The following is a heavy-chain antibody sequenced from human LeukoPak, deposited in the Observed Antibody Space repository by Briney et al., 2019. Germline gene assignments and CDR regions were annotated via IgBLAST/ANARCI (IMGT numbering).Heavy chain of an antibody. Sequence: PGGSLRLSCAASGSTFSSYAMHWVRQAPGKGLEWVAVISYDGSNKYYADPVKGRFTISRDNSKNTLYLQMNSLRAEDTAVYYCARGIPYRITMIVVVITTPGMDVWGQGTTVTVTS. D-gene: IGHD3-22*01. J-gene: IGHJ6*02. CDR2: ISYDGSNK. CDR3: ARGIPYRITMIVVVITTPGMDV. CDR1: GSTFSSYA. V-gene: IGHV3-30-3*01.